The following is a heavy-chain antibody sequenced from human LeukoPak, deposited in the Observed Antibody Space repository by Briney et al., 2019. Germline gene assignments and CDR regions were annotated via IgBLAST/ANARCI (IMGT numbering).Heavy chain of an antibody. D-gene: IGHD1-26*01. V-gene: IGHV4-39*01. Sequence: SETLSLTCTVSGGSISSSSYYWGWIRQPPGKGLEWIGSIYYSGSTYYNPSLKSRVTISVDTSKNQFSLKLSSVTAADTAVYYCASVMLGIVGAAIGYFDYWGQGTLVTVSS. CDR1: GGSISSSSYY. J-gene: IGHJ4*02. CDR2: IYYSGST. CDR3: ASVMLGIVGAAIGYFDY.